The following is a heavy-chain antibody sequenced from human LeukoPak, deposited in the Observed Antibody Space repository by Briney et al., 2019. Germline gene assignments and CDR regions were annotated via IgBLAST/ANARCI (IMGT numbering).Heavy chain of an antibody. CDR2: INHSGST. Sequence: PSETLSLTCAVYGGSFSGYYWSWIRQPPGKGLEWIGEINHSGSTNYNPSLKSRVTISVDTSKNQFSLKLSSVTAADTAVYYCARVDEGSSPTFDYWDQGTLVTVSS. CDR1: GGSFSGYY. D-gene: IGHD6-6*01. CDR3: ARVDEGSSPTFDY. V-gene: IGHV4-34*01. J-gene: IGHJ4*02.